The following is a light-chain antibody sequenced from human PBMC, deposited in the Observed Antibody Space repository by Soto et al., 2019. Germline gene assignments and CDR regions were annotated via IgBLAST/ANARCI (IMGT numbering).Light chain of an antibody. CDR1: QSVSSK. CDR3: HQYNGWPRT. J-gene: IGKJ1*01. Sequence: EIVMTQSPASLSVSQGEGATLSCRASQSVSSKLAWYQQKPGQAPRLLIYGAASRATGIPDRFSGGGSGTEFTLTITSLQSEDFAVYYCHQYNGWPRTFGQGTKV. V-gene: IGKV3D-15*01. CDR2: GAA.